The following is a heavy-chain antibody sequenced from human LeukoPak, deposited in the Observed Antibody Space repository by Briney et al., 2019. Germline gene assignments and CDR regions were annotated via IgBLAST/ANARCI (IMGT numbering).Heavy chain of an antibody. V-gene: IGHV3-9*01. CDR1: GFSFDDYA. CDR3: SKGVEYSSSWSGLDY. CDR2: ISWNSATI. J-gene: IGHJ4*02. Sequence: PGGSLRLSCAAYGFSFDDYAMHLVRQAPGRGLEWVSGISWNSATIGYADSVKGRFTISRDNAKNSLYLQINSLRTEDTGLYYCSKGVEYSSSWSGLDYWGQGTLVTVSS. D-gene: IGHD6-6*01.